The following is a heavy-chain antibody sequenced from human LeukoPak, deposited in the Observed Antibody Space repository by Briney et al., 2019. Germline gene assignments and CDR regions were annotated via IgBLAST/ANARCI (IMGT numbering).Heavy chain of an antibody. V-gene: IGHV3-7*01. CDR3: ARGGWYPGS. CDR2: IKQDGSEQ. D-gene: IGHD6-19*01. Sequence: GGSLRLSCAASGFTFSSYAMSWVRHSPGKGLQWVANIKQDGSEQYYVDSVKGRFTISRDNAKNSLFLQMNSLRAEDTAVYYCARGGWYPGSWGQGTLVTVSS. CDR1: GFTFSSYA. J-gene: IGHJ5*02.